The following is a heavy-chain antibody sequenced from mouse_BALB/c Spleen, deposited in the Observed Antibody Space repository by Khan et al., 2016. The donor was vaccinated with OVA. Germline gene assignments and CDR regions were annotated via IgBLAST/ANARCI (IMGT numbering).Heavy chain of an antibody. CDR3: AKEESLYYIDY. CDR2: IYPGTDNT. CDR1: GYIFTSYW. V-gene: IGHV1-76*01. Sequence: QVQLKQSGAELVRPGASVKLSCKTSGYIFTSYWIHWVKQRPGQGLEWIARIYPGTDNTYYNEKLKDKATLTADKSSSTAYMQLSSLKSEDSAVYFCAKEESLYYIDYWGQGTTLTVSS. J-gene: IGHJ2*01.